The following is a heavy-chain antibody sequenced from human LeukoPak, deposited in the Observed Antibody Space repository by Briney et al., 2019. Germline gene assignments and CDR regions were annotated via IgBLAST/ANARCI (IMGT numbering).Heavy chain of an antibody. J-gene: IGHJ4*02. CDR2: INWNGGST. Sequence: GGSLRLSCAASGFTFDDYGMSWVRHAPGKGLEWVSGINWNGGSTVYADSVKGRFTISRDNAKNSLYLQMNSLRAEDTALYYCARVQGYCSSTSCYFDYWGQGTLVTVSS. CDR1: GFTFDDYG. CDR3: ARVQGYCSSTSCYFDY. V-gene: IGHV3-20*04. D-gene: IGHD2-2*01.